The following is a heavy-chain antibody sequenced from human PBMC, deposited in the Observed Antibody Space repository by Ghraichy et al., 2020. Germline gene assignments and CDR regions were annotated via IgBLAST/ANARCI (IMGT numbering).Heavy chain of an antibody. Sequence: SETLSLTCTVSGGSISSSSYYWGWIRQPPGKGLEWIGSIYYTGSTYYNPSLKSRLTISVDRSKNHFSLKLSSVTAADTAVYFCARPHSYSNYALDVWGQGTTVTVSS. CDR3: ARPHSYSNYALDV. V-gene: IGHV4-39*01. J-gene: IGHJ6*02. CDR2: IYYTGST. CDR1: GGSISSSSYY. D-gene: IGHD2-15*01.